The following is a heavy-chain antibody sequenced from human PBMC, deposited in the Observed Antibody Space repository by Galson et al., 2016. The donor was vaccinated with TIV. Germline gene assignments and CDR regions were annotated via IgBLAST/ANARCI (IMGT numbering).Heavy chain of an antibody. J-gene: IGHJ6*02. Sequence: SVKVSCKASGYTFSIYGMNWVRQAPGQGLEWMGWINTATGDPTYAQGFTGRFVFSSDTSVSTTYLQISSLKAEDTAVYYVASLRYGNYYGVDVWGQGTTVTVSS. CDR2: INTATGDP. D-gene: IGHD3-9*01. V-gene: IGHV7-4-1*02. CDR3: ASLRYGNYYGVDV. CDR1: GYTFSIYG.